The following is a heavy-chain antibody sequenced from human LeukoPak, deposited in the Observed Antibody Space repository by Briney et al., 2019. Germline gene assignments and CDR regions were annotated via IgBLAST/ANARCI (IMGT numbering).Heavy chain of an antibody. D-gene: IGHD4-23*01. Sequence: GGSLRLSCAASGFIFSSDWMNWVRQAPGMGLEWVANIKQDGSEKYYVASVKGRFTISRDNAKNSLYLQMNSLRADDTAVYYCARGLRWPDFGGQGTLVTVSS. CDR1: GFIFSSDW. J-gene: IGHJ4*02. V-gene: IGHV3-7*03. CDR2: IKQDGSEK. CDR3: ARGLRWPDF.